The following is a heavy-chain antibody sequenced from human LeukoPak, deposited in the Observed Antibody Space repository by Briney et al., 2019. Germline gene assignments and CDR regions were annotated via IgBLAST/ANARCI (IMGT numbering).Heavy chain of an antibody. D-gene: IGHD2-15*01. V-gene: IGHV4-61*02. CDR2: IYTSGST. Sequence: PSQTLSLTCTVSGGSISSGSYYWSWIRQPAGKGLEWIGRIYTSGSTNYNPSLKSRVTISVDTSKNQFSPKLSSVTAADTAVYYCARGIVVVVAAKTDYYYYYYMDVWGKGTTVTVSS. CDR3: ARGIVVVVAAKTDYYYYYYMDV. CDR1: GGSISSGSYY. J-gene: IGHJ6*03.